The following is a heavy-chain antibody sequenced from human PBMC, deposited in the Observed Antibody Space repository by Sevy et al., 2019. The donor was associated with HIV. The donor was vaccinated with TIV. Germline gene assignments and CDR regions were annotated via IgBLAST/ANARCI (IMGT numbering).Heavy chain of an antibody. D-gene: IGHD6-13*01. CDR3: AKNTAAAGVGGFDY. J-gene: IGHJ4*01. V-gene: IGHV3-30*02. Sequence: GGSLRLSCAASGFTFNYYGVHWVRQAPGKGLEWVAFMEFDGSDKNYANSVKGRFTVARANSKNTMYMQMNSLRPDDTAVYYCAKNTAAAGVGGFDYWGHGTLVTVSS. CDR2: MEFDGSDK. CDR1: GFTFNYYG.